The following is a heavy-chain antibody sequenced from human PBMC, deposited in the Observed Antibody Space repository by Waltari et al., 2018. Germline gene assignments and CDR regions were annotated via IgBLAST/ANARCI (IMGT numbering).Heavy chain of an antibody. CDR3: ARDRHI. CDR2: ISWDGSST. CDR1: GFTFDDYT. V-gene: IGHV3-43*01. Sequence: EVQLVESGGVVVQPGGSLRLSCAASGFTFDDYTMHWVRQAPGKGLEWVSLISWDGSSTSYADSVKGRFTISRDNAKNTLYLQMNSLRAEDTAVYYCARDRHIWGQGTMVTVSS. J-gene: IGHJ3*02.